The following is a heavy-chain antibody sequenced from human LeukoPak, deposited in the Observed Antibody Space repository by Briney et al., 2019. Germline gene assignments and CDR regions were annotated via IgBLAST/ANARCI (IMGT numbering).Heavy chain of an antibody. D-gene: IGHD3-3*01. CDR2: IYYSGTT. CDR1: GGSISSNNYY. Sequence: SETLSLTCTVSGGSISSNNYYWDWIRQPPGRGLEWIASIYYSGTTFYNPSLRRRVTISIDTSKNQFSLKMNSVTAADTAVYYCARRRYDFSPDYWGRGTLVTVSS. J-gene: IGHJ4*02. CDR3: ARRRYDFSPDY. V-gene: IGHV4-39*01.